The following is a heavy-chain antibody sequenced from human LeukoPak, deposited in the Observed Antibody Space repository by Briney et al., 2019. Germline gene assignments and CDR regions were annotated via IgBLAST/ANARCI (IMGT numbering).Heavy chain of an antibody. Sequence: GGSLRLSCAASGFTFSTYEMNWVRQAPGKGLEWGSSIGTDGYSYSSVSVKGRFTISRDNAKSTLYLQMDSLTVEDTALYYCARGTIGGNPASAYWGQGTLVTVSS. V-gene: IGHV3-21*06. D-gene: IGHD4-23*01. CDR1: GFTFSTYE. J-gene: IGHJ4*02. CDR2: IGTDGYS. CDR3: ARGTIGGNPASAY.